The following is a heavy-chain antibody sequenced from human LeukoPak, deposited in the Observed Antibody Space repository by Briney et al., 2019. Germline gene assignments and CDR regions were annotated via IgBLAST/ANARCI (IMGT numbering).Heavy chain of an antibody. CDR2: ISASGGST. V-gene: IGHV3-23*01. Sequence: GGSLRLSCAASGFTFSYYAMSWVRQAPGKGLEWVSAISASGGSTYYADSVKGRFTISRDNSKNTLYLQMNSLRAEDTAVYYCAKGDIVATILGWFDPWGQGTLVTVSS. CDR3: AKGDIVATILGWFDP. D-gene: IGHD5-12*01. CDR1: GFTFSYYA. J-gene: IGHJ5*02.